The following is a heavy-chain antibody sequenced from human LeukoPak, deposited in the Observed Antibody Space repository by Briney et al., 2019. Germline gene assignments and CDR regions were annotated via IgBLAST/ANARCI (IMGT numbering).Heavy chain of an antibody. V-gene: IGHV4-59*12. D-gene: IGHD3-22*01. Sequence: SETLSLTCTVSGGSISSYYWSWIRQPPGKGLEWIGYIYDSGSTNYNPSLKSRVSMSVDTSKNQFSLRLSSVTAADTAVYYCATYDSSGYYYGHLAYWGQGTLVTVSS. CDR2: IYDSGST. CDR3: ATYDSSGYYYGHLAY. J-gene: IGHJ4*02. CDR1: GGSISSYY.